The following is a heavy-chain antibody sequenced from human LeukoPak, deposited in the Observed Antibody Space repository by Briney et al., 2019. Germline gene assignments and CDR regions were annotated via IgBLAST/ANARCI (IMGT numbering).Heavy chain of an antibody. CDR1: GFTFSSYE. J-gene: IGHJ3*02. D-gene: IGHD1-1*01. CDR2: ISSSGSTI. CDR3: ARAQMYNWNDEGLDAFDI. Sequence: GGSLRLSCAASGFTFSSYEMNWVRQAPGKGLEWVSYISSSGSTIYYADSVKGRFTISRDNAKNSLCLQMNSLRAEDTAVYYCARAQMYNWNDEGLDAFDIWGQGTMVTVSS. V-gene: IGHV3-48*03.